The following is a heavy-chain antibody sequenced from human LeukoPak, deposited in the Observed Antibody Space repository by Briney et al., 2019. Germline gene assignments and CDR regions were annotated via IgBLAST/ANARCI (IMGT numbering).Heavy chain of an antibody. V-gene: IGHV3-66*01. Sequence: PGGSLRLSCTASGFSVTSNYINWVRQAPGKGLEWVSLVYSGGDTYYADSAKGRFTISRDNSKNMVYLQMNRLRAEDTALYYCARDPPAVLLDTYGWGQGTLVTVSS. CDR2: VYSGGDT. J-gene: IGHJ4*02. D-gene: IGHD2/OR15-2a*01. CDR3: ARDPPAVLLDTYG. CDR1: GFSVTSNY.